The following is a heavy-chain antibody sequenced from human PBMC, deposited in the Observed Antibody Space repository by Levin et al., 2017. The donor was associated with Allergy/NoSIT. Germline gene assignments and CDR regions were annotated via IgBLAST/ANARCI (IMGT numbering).Heavy chain of an antibody. Sequence: ASVKVSCTASGYTFTNYYLHWVRQAPGQGLEWMGLISPSGGGATYAQKFQDRVTMTRDTSTTTVYMELSSLRSEDTAVYYCARGGFYYDTTAYNYDYWGQGTLVTVSS. V-gene: IGHV1-46*01. CDR3: ARGGFYYDTTAYNYDY. D-gene: IGHD3-22*01. CDR1: GYTFTNYY. CDR2: ISPSGGGA. J-gene: IGHJ4*02.